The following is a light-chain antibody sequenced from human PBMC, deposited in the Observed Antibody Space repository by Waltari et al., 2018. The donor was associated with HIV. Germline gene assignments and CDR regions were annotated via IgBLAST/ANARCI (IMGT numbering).Light chain of an antibody. CDR3: QQLNSYPLT. J-gene: IGKJ4*01. CDR2: VAS. Sequence: DIHLTQSPPFLSASIGDRVTIPCRATQDINSYLAWYQQKPGKAPKLLIYVASTLRSGVPSWFSGSGSGTEFTLTISNLQPEDSATYYCQQLNSYPLTFGGGTKVETK. CDR1: QDINSY. V-gene: IGKV1-9*01.